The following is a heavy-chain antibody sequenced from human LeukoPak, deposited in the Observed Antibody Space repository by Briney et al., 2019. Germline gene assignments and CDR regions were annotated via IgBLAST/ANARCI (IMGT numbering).Heavy chain of an antibody. J-gene: IGHJ4*02. CDR3: ARGSPPGLITFDY. V-gene: IGHV4-39*07. CDR1: GGSISSSSYY. CDR2: IYYSGST. D-gene: IGHD3-22*01. Sequence: PSETLSLTCTVSGGSISSSSYYWGWIRQPPGKGLEWIGSIYYSGSTYYNPSLKSRVTISVDTSKNQFSLKLSSVTAADTAVFYCARGSPPGLITFDYWGQGTLVTVSS.